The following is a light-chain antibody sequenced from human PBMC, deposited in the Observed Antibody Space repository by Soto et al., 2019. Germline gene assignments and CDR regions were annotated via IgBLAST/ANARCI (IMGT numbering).Light chain of an antibody. CDR3: SSYTSISTVV. CDR1: SSDVGGYNY. V-gene: IGLV2-14*01. Sequence: QSVLTQPASVSGSPGQSITFSCTGTSSDVGGYNYVSWYQQHPGKAPKLMIYDVSNRPSGVSNRFSGSKSGNTASLTISGLQAEDEADYYCSSYTSISTVVFGGGTKVTVL. J-gene: IGLJ2*01. CDR2: DVS.